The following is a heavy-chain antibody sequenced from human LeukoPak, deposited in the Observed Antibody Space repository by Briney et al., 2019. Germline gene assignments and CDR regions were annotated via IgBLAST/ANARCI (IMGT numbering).Heavy chain of an antibody. Sequence: GGSLRLSCAASGFTFSSYSMNWVRQAPGKGLEWVSSISSSSYISYADSVKGRFTISRDNAKNSLYLQMNSLRAEDTAVYYCARDIGGGNYYGSGTQLDYWGQGTLVTVSS. V-gene: IGHV3-21*01. CDR3: ARDIGGGNYYGSGTQLDY. J-gene: IGHJ4*02. CDR2: ISSSSYI. D-gene: IGHD3-10*01. CDR1: GFTFSSYS.